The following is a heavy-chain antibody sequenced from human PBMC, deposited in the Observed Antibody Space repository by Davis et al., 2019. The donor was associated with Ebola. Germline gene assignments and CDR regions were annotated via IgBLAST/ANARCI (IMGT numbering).Heavy chain of an antibody. CDR3: ARQRTAMGADWFDP. CDR2: IYSGGST. CDR1: GFTFSSYS. V-gene: IGHV3-53*04. J-gene: IGHJ5*02. Sequence: GESLKISCAASGFTFSSYSMNWVRQAPGKGLEWVSVIYSGGSTYYADSVKGRFTISRHNSKNTLYLQMNSLRAEDTAVYYCARQRTAMGADWFDPWGQGTLVTVSS. D-gene: IGHD5-18*01.